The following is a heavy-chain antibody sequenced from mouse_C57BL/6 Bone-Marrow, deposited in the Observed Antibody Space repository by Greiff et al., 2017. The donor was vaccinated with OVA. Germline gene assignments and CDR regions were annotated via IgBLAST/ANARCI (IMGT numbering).Heavy chain of an antibody. V-gene: IGHV5-6*01. CDR3: ARQYYYGSGYYAMDY. J-gene: IGHJ4*01. CDR2: ISSGGSYT. Sequence: EVQRVESGGDLVKPGGSLKLSCAASGFTFSSYGMSWVRQTPDKRLEWVATISSGGSYTYYPDSVKGRFTISRDNAKNTMYLQMSSLKSEDTAMYYCARQYYYGSGYYAMDYWGQGTSVTVSS. D-gene: IGHD1-1*01. CDR1: GFTFSSYG.